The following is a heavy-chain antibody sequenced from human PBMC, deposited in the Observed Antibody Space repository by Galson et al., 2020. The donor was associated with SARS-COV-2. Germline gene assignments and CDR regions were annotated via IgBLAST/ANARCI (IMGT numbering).Heavy chain of an antibody. CDR1: GFTFSSYP. V-gene: IGHV3-30*01. Sequence: GESLKISCAASGFTFSSYPMHWVRQAPGKGLEWVAIISFDGSNKYYADSVRGRFTISRDNSKNTLYLQMNSLRAEDTAVYYCAREGGRGYCSTTSCVASYFDHWGQGILVTISS. D-gene: IGHD2-2*01. J-gene: IGHJ4*02. CDR2: ISFDGSNK. CDR3: AREGGRGYCSTTSCVASYFDH.